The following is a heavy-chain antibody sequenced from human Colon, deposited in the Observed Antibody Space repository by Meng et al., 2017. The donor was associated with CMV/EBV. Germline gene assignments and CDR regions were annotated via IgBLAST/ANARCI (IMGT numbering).Heavy chain of an antibody. Sequence: QVQLVESGGGVVQPGRSLRLSCAGSGFTFSHHGMHWVRQAPGKGLEWVAVISHDGSNKYYADSVKGRFTVSRNNSKNTLYLEMSILRREDTAVYYCARDAGVKGTYYFDYWGRGTLVTVSS. D-gene: IGHD1-14*01. J-gene: IGHJ4*02. V-gene: IGHV3-30*03. CDR1: GFTFSHHG. CDR2: ISHDGSNK. CDR3: ARDAGVKGTYYFDY.